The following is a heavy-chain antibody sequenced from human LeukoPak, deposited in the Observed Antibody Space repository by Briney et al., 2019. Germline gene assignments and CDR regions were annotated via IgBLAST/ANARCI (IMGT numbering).Heavy chain of an antibody. CDR1: GFTFSSYA. CDR3: AKGVGGSGYEHSDY. V-gene: IGHV3-33*06. Sequence: GGSLRLSCAASGFTFSSYAMSWVRQAPGKGLEWVAVIWYDGSNKYYADSVKGRFTISRDNFKNTLYLQMNSLRAEDTAVYYCAKGVGGSGYEHSDYWGQGTLVTVSS. D-gene: IGHD5-12*01. J-gene: IGHJ4*02. CDR2: IWYDGSNK.